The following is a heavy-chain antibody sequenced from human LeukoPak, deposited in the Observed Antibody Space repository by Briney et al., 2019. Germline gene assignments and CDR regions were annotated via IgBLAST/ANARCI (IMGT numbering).Heavy chain of an antibody. Sequence: SGTLSLTCAVSGGSILTTNWWSWVRQPPGKGLEWIGEVHLGGASNYDPSLKSRVNMSIDKSKNQLSLELTSVTAADTAIYYCTRESGAFSPFGFWGQGTLVTVSS. V-gene: IGHV4-4*02. CDR3: TRESGAFSPFGF. D-gene: IGHD1-26*01. CDR1: GGSILTTNW. J-gene: IGHJ4*02. CDR2: VHLGGAS.